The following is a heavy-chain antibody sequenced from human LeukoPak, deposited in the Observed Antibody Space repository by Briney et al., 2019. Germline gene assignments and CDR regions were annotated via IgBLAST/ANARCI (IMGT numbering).Heavy chain of an antibody. J-gene: IGHJ5*02. CDR3: ARDPQALYYDFWSGYPRLGWFDP. D-gene: IGHD3-3*01. CDR2: INWNSGSI. V-gene: IGHV3-9*01. CDR1: GFKFDDYA. Sequence: GRSLRLSCVVSGFKFDDYAMHWVRQAPGRGLEWVSSINWNSGSIGYADSVKGRFTISRDNSKNTLYLQMNSLRAEDTAVYYCARDPQALYYDFWSGYPRLGWFDPWGQGTLVTVSS.